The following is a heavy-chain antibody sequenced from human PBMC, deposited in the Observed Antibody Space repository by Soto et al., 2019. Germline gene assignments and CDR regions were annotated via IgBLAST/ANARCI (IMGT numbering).Heavy chain of an antibody. CDR2: INHSGST. Sequence: QVQLQQWGAGLLKPSETLSLTCAVYGGSFSGYYWSWIRQPPGKGLEWIGEINHSGSTNYNPSLKSRVTISVDTSKNQFSLKLSSVTAADTGVYYCARGFRFLEWLLYPTYDYWGQGTLVTVSS. D-gene: IGHD3-3*01. CDR3: ARGFRFLEWLLYPTYDY. J-gene: IGHJ4*02. CDR1: GGSFSGYY. V-gene: IGHV4-34*01.